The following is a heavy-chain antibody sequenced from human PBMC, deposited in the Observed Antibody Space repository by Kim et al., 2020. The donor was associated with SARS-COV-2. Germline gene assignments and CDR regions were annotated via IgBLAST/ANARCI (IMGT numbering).Heavy chain of an antibody. J-gene: IGHJ3*02. D-gene: IGHD5-12*01. CDR2: A. V-gene: IGHV1-69*02. Sequence: ANYGQKFKGRVTVTADKSTSTAYMELSSLRSEDTAVYYCATSATNDAFDIWGQGTMVTVSS. CDR3: ATSATNDAFDI.